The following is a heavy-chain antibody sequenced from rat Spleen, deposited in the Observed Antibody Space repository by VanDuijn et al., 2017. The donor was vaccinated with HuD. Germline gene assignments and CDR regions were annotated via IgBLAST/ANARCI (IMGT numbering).Heavy chain of an antibody. CDR3: TRAQNYPGIRGNWFAY. CDR2: IFYDGSRT. J-gene: IGHJ3*01. D-gene: IGHD1-4*01. CDR1: RFNFSDYT. Sequence: EVRLVESGGGLVQPGRSLKLSCAASRFNFSDYTMAWVRQAPEKGLEWVATIFYDGSRTYYRDSVKGRFTISRDNAKSTLYLQMNSLRSEDTATYYCTRAQNYPGIRGNWFAYWGQGTLVTVSS. V-gene: IGHV5S10*01.